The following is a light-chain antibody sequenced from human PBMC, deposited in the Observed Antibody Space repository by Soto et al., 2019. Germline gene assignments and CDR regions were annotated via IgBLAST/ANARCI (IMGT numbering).Light chain of an antibody. Sequence: EIVLTQSPATLSLSPGERATLSCRASQSVGSDLAWYQQKPGRAPRLLIYDASNLATGIPARFSGSGSGTDFTLTVSSLEPEEFAVYFCQQRSSWPTFGGGTKVEIK. CDR1: QSVGSD. CDR3: QQRSSWPT. CDR2: DAS. V-gene: IGKV3-11*01. J-gene: IGKJ4*01.